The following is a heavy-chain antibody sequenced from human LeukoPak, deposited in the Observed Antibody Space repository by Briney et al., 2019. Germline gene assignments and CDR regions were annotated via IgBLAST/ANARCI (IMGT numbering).Heavy chain of an antibody. J-gene: IGHJ3*02. CDR3: ARDRSRSYYYDSRPGAFDI. CDR2: IKQDGSEN. CDR1: GFTFSSYW. V-gene: IGHV3-7*01. Sequence: GGSLRLSCAASGFTFSSYWMSWVRQAPGKGLEWVANIKQDGSENYYVDSVKGRFTISRDNAKNSLYLQMNSLRAEDTDVYYCARDRSRSYYYDSRPGAFDIGGQATMVTVSS. D-gene: IGHD3-22*01.